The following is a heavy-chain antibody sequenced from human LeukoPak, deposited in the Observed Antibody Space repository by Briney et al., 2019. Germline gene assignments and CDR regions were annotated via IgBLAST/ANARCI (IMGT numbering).Heavy chain of an antibody. V-gene: IGHV4-4*07. CDR2: IYTSGST. J-gene: IGHJ5*02. D-gene: IGHD3-16*02. CDR3: ARDIYVWGSYRSEDWFDP. Sequence: SETLSFTCTVSGGSISSYYWSWIRQPAGKGLGWIGRIYTSGSTNYNPSLKSRVTMSVDTSKNQFSLKLSSVTAADTAVYYCARDIYVWGSYRSEDWFDPWGQGTLVTVSS. CDR1: GGSISSYY.